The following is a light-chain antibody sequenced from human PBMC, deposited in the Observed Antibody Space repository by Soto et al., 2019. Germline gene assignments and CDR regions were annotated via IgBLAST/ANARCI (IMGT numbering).Light chain of an antibody. CDR2: DVS. V-gene: IGLV2-14*01. J-gene: IGLJ1*01. CDR3: SSYTSSSAYF. Sequence: QSVLPQPASVSGSPGQSITISCTGTSSDVGGYNYVSWYQQHPGKAPKLMIYDVSNRPSRFSNRFSGCKPGNKAALTITVLQAEDEVDYYCSSYTSSSAYFFATGPKVTAL. CDR1: SSDVGGYNY.